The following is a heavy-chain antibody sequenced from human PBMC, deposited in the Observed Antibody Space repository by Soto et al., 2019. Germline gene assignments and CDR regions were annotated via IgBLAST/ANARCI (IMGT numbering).Heavy chain of an antibody. CDR3: AREELRLAAGNSFDY. V-gene: IGHV1-46*01. J-gene: IGHJ4*02. CDR2: INPSRITT. Sequence: QVQLVQSGAEVKKPGASVKVSCKASGYTFTSYYMHWVRQAPGQGLEWMGIINPSRITTTYALKFQGRVTMARDTSTSTVYMELSSLRSEDTAVYYCAREELRLAAGNSFDYWGQGTLVTVSS. D-gene: IGHD6-13*01. CDR1: GYTFTSYY.